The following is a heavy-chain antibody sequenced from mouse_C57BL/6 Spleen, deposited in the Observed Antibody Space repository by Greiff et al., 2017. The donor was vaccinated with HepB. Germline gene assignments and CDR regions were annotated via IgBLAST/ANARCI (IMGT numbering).Heavy chain of an antibody. V-gene: IGHV1-18*01. CDR2: INPNNGGT. J-gene: IGHJ4*01. CDR3: ARDLYDVGAMDY. CDR1: GYTFTDYN. D-gene: IGHD2-12*01. Sequence: VQLKQSGPGLVKPGASVKIPCKASGYTFTDYNMDWVKQSHGKSLEWIGDINPNNGGTIYNQKFKGKATLTVDKSSSTAYMELRSLTSEDTAVYYCARDLYDVGAMDYWGQGTSVTVSS.